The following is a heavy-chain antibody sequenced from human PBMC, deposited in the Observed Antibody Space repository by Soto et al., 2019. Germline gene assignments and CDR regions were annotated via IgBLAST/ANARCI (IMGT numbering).Heavy chain of an antibody. V-gene: IGHV1-18*04. CDR2: ITATNGAT. J-gene: IGHJ5*02. D-gene: IGHD4-4*01. CDR1: GYTFANYG. CDR3: VRDLKYFRVNGNWFDT. Sequence: QVQLMQSGTEVKKPGASVKVSCKASGYTFANYGISWVRQAPGQGLEWVGSITATNGATNYAPNVQGRCTMTMDTATGRAYMDLRSLRSDDTAVYYCVRDLKYFRVNGNWFDTWGQGTLVAASS.